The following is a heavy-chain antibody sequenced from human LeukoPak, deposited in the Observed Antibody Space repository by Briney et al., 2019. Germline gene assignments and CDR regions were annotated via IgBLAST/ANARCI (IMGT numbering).Heavy chain of an antibody. CDR1: GGTFSSYA. D-gene: IGHD4-23*01. CDR2: IIPIFGAA. J-gene: IGHJ4*02. V-gene: IGHV1-69*05. CDR3: ARGGHYGGNSGVDY. Sequence: GASVKVSCKASGGTFSSYAISWVRQAPGQGLEWMGGIIPIFGAANYAQKFQGRVTITTDESTSTAYMEPSSLRSEDTAEYYCARGGHYGGNSGVDYWGQGTRVTVSS.